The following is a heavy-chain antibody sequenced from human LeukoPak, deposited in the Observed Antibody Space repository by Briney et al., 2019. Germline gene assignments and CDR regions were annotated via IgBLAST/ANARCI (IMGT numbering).Heavy chain of an antibody. CDR2: IYYSGST. D-gene: IGHD4-11*01. J-gene: IGHJ6*02. V-gene: IGHV4-59*01. CDR1: GGSISSYY. Sequence: SETLSLTCTVSGGSISSYYWSWIRQPPGKGLEWIGYIYYSGSTNYNPSLKSRVTISVDTSKNQLSLKLSSVTAADTAVYYCARASVTTSYYYYGMDVWGQGTTVTVSS. CDR3: ARASVTTSYYYYGMDV.